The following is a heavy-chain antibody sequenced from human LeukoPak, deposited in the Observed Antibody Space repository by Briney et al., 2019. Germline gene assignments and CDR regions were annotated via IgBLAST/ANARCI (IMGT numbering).Heavy chain of an antibody. D-gene: IGHD6-6*01. CDR3: ARDRVEYSSSPSLDV. V-gene: IGHV3-48*01. Sequence: PGGSLRLSCAASGFTFSSYSMNWVRQAPGKGLEWVSYISSSSSTIYYADSVKGRFTISRDNAKNSLYLQMNSLRAEDTAVYYCARDRVEYSSSPSLDVWGKGTTVTVSS. CDR1: GFTFSSYS. CDR2: ISSSSSTI. J-gene: IGHJ6*04.